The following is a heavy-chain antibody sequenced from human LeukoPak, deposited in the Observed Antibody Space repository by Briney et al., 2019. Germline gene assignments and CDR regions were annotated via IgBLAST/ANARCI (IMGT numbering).Heavy chain of an antibody. CDR1: GGTFSSYA. J-gene: IGHJ5*02. CDR2: IIPIFGTA. V-gene: IGHV1-69*13. Sequence: ASVKVSCKASGGTFSSYAISWVRQAPGQGLEWMGGIIPIFGTANYAQKFQGRVTITADESTSTAYMELSSLRSEDTAVYYCARDGCSSTSCFDPWGQGTQVTVSS. D-gene: IGHD2-2*01. CDR3: ARDGCSSTSCFDP.